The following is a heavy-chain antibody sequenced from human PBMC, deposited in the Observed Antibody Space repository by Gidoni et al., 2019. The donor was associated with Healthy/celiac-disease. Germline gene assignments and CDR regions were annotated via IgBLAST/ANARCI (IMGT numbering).Heavy chain of an antibody. CDR2: IYYSGST. Sequence: IRQPPGKGLEWIGYIYYSGSTNYNPSLKSRVTISVDTSKNQFSLKLSSVTAADTDVYYCARARDYGDFDYWGQGTLVTVSS. CDR3: ARARDYGDFDY. D-gene: IGHD4-17*01. V-gene: IGHV4-59*01. J-gene: IGHJ4*02.